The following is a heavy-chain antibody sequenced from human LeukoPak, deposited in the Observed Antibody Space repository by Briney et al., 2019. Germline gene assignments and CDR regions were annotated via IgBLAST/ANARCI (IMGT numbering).Heavy chain of an antibody. V-gene: IGHV3-30-3*01. CDR3: GRVDNSGYYYDAFDM. CDR1: GFTFSSYA. CDR2: ISYDGSNK. Sequence: GGSLRLSCAASGFTFSSYAMHWVRQAPGKGLEWVAVISYDGSNKYYADSVKGRFTISRDNSKNTLYLQMNSLRAEDTAVYYCGRVDNSGYYYDAFDMWGQGTMVTVSS. D-gene: IGHD3-22*01. J-gene: IGHJ3*02.